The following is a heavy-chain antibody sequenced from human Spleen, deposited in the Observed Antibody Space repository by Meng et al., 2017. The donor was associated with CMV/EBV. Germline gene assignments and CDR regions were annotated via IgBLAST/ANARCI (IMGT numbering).Heavy chain of an antibody. CDR2: ISGSDGRT. V-gene: IGHV3-23*01. J-gene: IGHJ4*02. CDR3: AKPPYSSWGYFDY. CDR1: GFDFDEYN. D-gene: IGHD4-11*01. Sequence: ASGFDFDEYNMHWVRQPPGKGLGWVSLISGSDGRTYYADSVKGRFTVSRDNSKNTLYLQMSSLRVEDTAVYYCAKPPYSSWGYFDYWGQGTLVTVSS.